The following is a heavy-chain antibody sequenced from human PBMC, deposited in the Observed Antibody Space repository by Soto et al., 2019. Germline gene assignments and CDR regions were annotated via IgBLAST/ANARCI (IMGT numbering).Heavy chain of an antibody. CDR3: ARRYGPGVDY. CDR2: ISYSGST. CDR1: DGSISSYY. V-gene: IGHV4-59*08. J-gene: IGHJ4*02. Sequence: PSETLSLTYTVSDGSISSYYWSWIRKTPGKGLEWIGYISYSGSTNYNPSLKSRVAISVDTSKSQYSLKLSSVTAADTAVEYCARRYGPGVDYWGQGTLVTVSS. D-gene: IGHD4-17*01.